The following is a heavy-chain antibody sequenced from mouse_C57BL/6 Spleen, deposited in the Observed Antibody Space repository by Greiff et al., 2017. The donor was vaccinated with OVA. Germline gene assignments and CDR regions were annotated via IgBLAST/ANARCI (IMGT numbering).Heavy chain of an antibody. CDR2: IDPSDSYT. J-gene: IGHJ1*03. Sequence: QVQLQQPGAELVMPGASVKLSCKASGYTFTSYWMHWVKQRPGQGLEWIGEIDPSDSYTNYNQKFKGKSPLTVDKSSSTAYMQLSSLTSEDSAVYYCARSTGTRYFDVWGTGTTVTVSS. CDR1: GYTFTSYW. CDR3: ARSTGTRYFDV. V-gene: IGHV1-69*01. D-gene: IGHD4-1*02.